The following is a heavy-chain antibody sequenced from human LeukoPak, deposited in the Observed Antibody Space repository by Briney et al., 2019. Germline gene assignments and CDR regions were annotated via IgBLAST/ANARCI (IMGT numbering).Heavy chain of an antibody. D-gene: IGHD3-3*01. V-gene: IGHV4-39*07. CDR3: ARGGYYDFWSGTTKAYYFDY. CDR2: IYNSGST. Sequence: SETLSLACTVSGGSISSSSYYWGWIRQPPGKGLEWIGSIYNSGSTYYNPSLRSRVTISVDTSKNQFSLKLSSVTAADTAVYYCARGGYYDFWSGTTKAYYFDYWGQGTLVTVSS. J-gene: IGHJ4*02. CDR1: GGSISSSSYY.